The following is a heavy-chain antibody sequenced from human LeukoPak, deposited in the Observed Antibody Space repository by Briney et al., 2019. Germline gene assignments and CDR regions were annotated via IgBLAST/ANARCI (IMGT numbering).Heavy chain of an antibody. CDR1: GGTFSSYA. Sequence: GASVKVSCKASGGTFSSYAISWVRQAPGQGLERMGRIIPILGIANYAQKFQGRVTITADKSTSTAYMELSSLRSEDTAVYYCARDLRRGVVYCGGDCYRSNWFDPWGQGTLVTVSS. CDR2: IIPILGIA. V-gene: IGHV1-69*04. CDR3: ARDLRRGVVYCGGDCYRSNWFDP. J-gene: IGHJ5*02. D-gene: IGHD2-21*02.